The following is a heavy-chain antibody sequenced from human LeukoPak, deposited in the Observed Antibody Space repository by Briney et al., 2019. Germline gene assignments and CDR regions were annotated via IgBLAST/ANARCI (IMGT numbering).Heavy chain of an antibody. CDR2: INPNSGGT. V-gene: IGHV1-2*06. Sequence: GASVKVSCKASGYTLTDYYMHWVRQALGQGLEWMGRINPNSGGTNYAQKFQGRVTMTRDTSISTVYMELSRLRSDDTAVYYCARVGYYESSGYYEYWGQGTLVTVSS. J-gene: IGHJ4*02. CDR1: GYTLTDYY. CDR3: ARVGYYESSGYYEY. D-gene: IGHD3-22*01.